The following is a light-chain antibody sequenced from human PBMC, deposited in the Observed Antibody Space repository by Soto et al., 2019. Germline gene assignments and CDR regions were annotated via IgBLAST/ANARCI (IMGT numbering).Light chain of an antibody. Sequence: DIQMTQSPSTLSASVGDRVTITCRASRSAGEWLAGYQKKPGKAPTLLIYEVSNLQSGVPSRFSGSGSETEFSLTIDSLQPDDFATYYCQQFNSHPYTFGPGTKVEIK. CDR1: RSAGEW. J-gene: IGKJ2*01. CDR2: EVS. CDR3: QQFNSHPYT. V-gene: IGKV1-5*03.